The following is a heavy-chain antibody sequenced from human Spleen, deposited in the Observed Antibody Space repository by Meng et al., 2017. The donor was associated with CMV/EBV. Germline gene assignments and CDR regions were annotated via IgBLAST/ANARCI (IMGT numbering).Heavy chain of an antibody. V-gene: IGHV3-74*01. CDR2: INSDGSST. J-gene: IGHJ4*02. Sequence: GGSLRLSCAASGFTFSSYWMHWVCQAPGKGLVWVSRINSDGSSTSYADSVKGRFTISGDNAKNTLYLQMNSLRAEDTAVYYCARYSYGRDNFDYWGQGTLVTVSS. CDR3: ARYSYGRDNFDY. CDR1: GFTFSSYW. D-gene: IGHD5-18*01.